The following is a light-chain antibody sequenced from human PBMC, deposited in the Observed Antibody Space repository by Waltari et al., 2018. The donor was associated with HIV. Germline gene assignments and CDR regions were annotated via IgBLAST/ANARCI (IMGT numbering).Light chain of an antibody. CDR2: EVT. J-gene: IGLJ2*01. Sequence: QSALTQPPSASGSPGQSVTLSCTGTTSDIGTYDYVSWYQPHPGKAPKPVISEVTRLPSGVSNRFSGSKPGNTAFRTVSGLQAEDEADYYCSSFANRDGFYVLFGGGTRLTVL. CDR3: SSFANRDGFYVL. V-gene: IGLV2-8*01. CDR1: TSDIGTYDY.